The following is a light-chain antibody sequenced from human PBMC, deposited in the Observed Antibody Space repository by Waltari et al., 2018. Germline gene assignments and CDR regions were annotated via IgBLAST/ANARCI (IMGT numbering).Light chain of an antibody. CDR3: QQYYTTPRT. V-gene: IGKV4-1*01. CDR1: QSVLYSSDNKNY. J-gene: IGKJ1*01. CDR2: WAS. Sequence: SVMIQSPDSLTVSLGERATINCKSSQSVLYSSDNKNYLTWYQQKPGQPPKLLIYWASTRESGVPDRFSGSGSGTDFTLTISSLQAEDVAVYYCQQYYTTPRTFGQGTKVEIK.